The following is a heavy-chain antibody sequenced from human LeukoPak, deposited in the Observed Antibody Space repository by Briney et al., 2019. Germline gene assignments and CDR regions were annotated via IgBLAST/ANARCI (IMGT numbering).Heavy chain of an antibody. J-gene: IGHJ6*04. Sequence: GGSLRLSCAASGFTFSSYWMSWVRQAPGQGLEWVTNIKQDGREKYYVDSVKGRFTVSRDNAKNSLYLQMISLRAEDTAVYSCARDRNPCNSRCFLGDVWGKGTTVTVSS. CDR2: IKQDGREK. CDR1: GFTFSSYW. D-gene: IGHD2/OR15-2a*01. CDR3: ARDRNPCNSRCFLGDV. V-gene: IGHV3-7*01.